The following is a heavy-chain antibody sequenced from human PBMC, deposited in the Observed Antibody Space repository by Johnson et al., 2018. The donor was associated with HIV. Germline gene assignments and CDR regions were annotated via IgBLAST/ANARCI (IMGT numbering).Heavy chain of an antibody. Sequence: QMQLVESGGGVVQPGRSLRLSCVASRFTFSSYGMHWVRQAPGKGLEWVAVISYDGANKYYADSVKGRCTISRDNSKNTLYLQMHSLRAEDTAVYYCAKGRSGGSGAFDIWGQGTGVTVSS. J-gene: IGHJ3*02. CDR3: AKGRSGGSGAFDI. CDR1: RFTFSSYG. D-gene: IGHD3-10*01. V-gene: IGHV3-30*18. CDR2: ISYDGANK.